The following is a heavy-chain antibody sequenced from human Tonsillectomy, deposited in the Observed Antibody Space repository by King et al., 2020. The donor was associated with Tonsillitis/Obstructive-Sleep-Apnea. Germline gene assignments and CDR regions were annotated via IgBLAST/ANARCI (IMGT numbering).Heavy chain of an antibody. Sequence: QLVQSGAEVKKPGASLRISCKGSEYSFTSYWISWVRQMPGKGLEWMGRIDPSDSYTNYSPSFQGHVTISADKSISTAYLQWSSLKASDTAMYYCAIHNLYPDYGGNSYYYYYYMDGWGKGTTVTVSS. CDR3: AIHNLYPDYGGNSYYYYYYMDG. CDR2: IDPSDSYT. CDR1: EYSFTSYW. D-gene: IGHD4-23*01. J-gene: IGHJ6*03. V-gene: IGHV5-10-1*01.